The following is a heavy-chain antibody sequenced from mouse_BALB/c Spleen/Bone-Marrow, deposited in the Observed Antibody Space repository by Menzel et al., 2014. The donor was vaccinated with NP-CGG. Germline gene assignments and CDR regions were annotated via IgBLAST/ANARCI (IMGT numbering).Heavy chain of an antibody. CDR1: GFTFSSFG. D-gene: IGHD1-1*01. Sequence: VKVVESGGGLVQPGGSRKLSCAASGFTFSSFGMHWVRQALEKGLEWVAYISSGSSTVYYADKVMGRFTISRDNPRNTLFLQMTSLRSEDTAMYYCARSGSSSGYFDYWGQGTTLTVSS. CDR2: ISSGSSTV. V-gene: IGHV5-17*02. J-gene: IGHJ2*01. CDR3: ARSGSSSGYFDY.